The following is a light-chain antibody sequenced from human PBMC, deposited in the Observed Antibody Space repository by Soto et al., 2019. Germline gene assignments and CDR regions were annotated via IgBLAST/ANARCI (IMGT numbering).Light chain of an antibody. V-gene: IGKV1-5*03. J-gene: IGKJ1*01. CDR3: QQYTSYST. Sequence: DIQMTQSPSTLSASVGDRVTISCRASQSISSWLAWFQQKPGKAPKLLIYKASTLESGVPSRFSGSGFGTEFTLTISSLQPEDFATYYCQQYTSYSTFGQGTKVDIK. CDR1: QSISSW. CDR2: KAS.